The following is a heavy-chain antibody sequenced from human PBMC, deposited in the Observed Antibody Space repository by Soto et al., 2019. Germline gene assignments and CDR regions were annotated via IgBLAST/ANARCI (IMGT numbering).Heavy chain of an antibody. V-gene: IGHV1-69*12. CDR2: IIPMFDTP. J-gene: IGHJ4*02. CDR1: GGTFSSDS. Sequence: QVQLVQSGAEVKKPGSSVKVSCKASGGTFSSDSFSWVRQAPGQGLEWMGGIIPMFDTPIYAQKFQDRVTISAXXSTSTAYIQMSSLRSGDTAVYYCARSGGLDRDFNYWGQGSLVTVSS. D-gene: IGHD2-15*01. CDR3: ARSGGLDRDFNY.